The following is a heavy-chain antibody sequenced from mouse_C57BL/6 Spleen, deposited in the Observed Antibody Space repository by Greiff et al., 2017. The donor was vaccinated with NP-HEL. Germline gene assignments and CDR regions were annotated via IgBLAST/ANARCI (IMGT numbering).Heavy chain of an antibody. CDR1: GYAFSSSW. J-gene: IGHJ2*01. CDR2: IYPGDGDT. D-gene: IGHD1-1*01. CDR3: ARWGTTVVVDD. V-gene: IGHV1-82*01. Sequence: VQLVESGPELVKPGASVKISCKASGYAFSSSWMNWVKQRPGKGLEWIGRIYPGDGDTNYNGKFKGKATLTADKSSSTAYMQLSSLTSEDSAVYFCARWGTTVVVDDWGQGTTLTVSS.